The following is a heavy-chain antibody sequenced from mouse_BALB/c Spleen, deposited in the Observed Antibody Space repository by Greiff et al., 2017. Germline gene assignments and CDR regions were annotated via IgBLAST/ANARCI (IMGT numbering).Heavy chain of an antibody. V-gene: IGHV1-69*02. CDR3: ARSSNYVFLFAY. CDR1: GYTFTSYW. Sequence: VQLQQPGAELVRPGASVKLSCKASGYTFTSYWINWVKQRPGQGLEWIGNIYPSDSYTNYNQKFKDKATLTVDKSSSTAYMQLSSPTSEDSAVYYCARSSNYVFLFAYWGQGTLVTVSA. CDR2: IYPSDSYT. D-gene: IGHD2-5*01. J-gene: IGHJ3*01.